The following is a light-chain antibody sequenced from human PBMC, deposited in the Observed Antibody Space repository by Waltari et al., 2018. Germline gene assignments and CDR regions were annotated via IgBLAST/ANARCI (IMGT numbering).Light chain of an antibody. V-gene: IGLV2-14*03. CDR3: SSYTSSNTLV. J-gene: IGLJ1*01. CDR1: SSDVGGYNC. Sequence: QSALTQPASVSGSPGESITISCTGTSSDVGGYNCVSWYQQHPGKAPKLMIYDVSNRPSGVSNHFSGSKSGNTASLTISGLQAEDEADYYCSSYTSSNTLVFGTGTKVTAL. CDR2: DVS.